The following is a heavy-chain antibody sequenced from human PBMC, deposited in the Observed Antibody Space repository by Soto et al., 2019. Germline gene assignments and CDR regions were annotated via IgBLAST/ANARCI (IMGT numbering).Heavy chain of an antibody. CDR3: AREGSSRAFDY. D-gene: IGHD6-6*01. CDR1: GGSISSGGYY. Sequence: SETLSLTCTVSGGSISSGGYYWSWIRQHPGKGLEWIGYIYYSGSTYYNPSLKSRVTISVDTSKNQFSLKLSSVTAADTAVYYCAREGSSRAFDYWGQGTLVTVSS. J-gene: IGHJ4*02. CDR2: IYYSGST. V-gene: IGHV4-31*03.